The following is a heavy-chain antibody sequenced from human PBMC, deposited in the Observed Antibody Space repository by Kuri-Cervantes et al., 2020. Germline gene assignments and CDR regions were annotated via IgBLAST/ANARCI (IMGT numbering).Heavy chain of an antibody. CDR2: INWNGGST. Sequence: GESLKISCAASGFTFDDYGMSWVRQAPGKGLEWVSGINWNGGSTGYADSVKGRFTISRDNAKNSLYLQMNSLRAEDTALYYCAKDVGKNYGDYKADAFDIWGQGTMVTVSS. CDR3: AKDVGKNYGDYKADAFDI. V-gene: IGHV3-20*04. CDR1: GFTFDDYG. J-gene: IGHJ3*02. D-gene: IGHD4-17*01.